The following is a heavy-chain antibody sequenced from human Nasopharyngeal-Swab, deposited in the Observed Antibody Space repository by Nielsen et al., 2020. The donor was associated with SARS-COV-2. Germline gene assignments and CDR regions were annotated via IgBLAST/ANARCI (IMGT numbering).Heavy chain of an antibody. CDR3: AREAPRHGGLDL. CDR2: IYYSGST. CDR1: GGSVSSGSYY. Sequence: SETLSLTCTVSGGSVSSGSYYWSWIRQPPGKGLEWIGYIYYSGSTNYNPSLKSRVTISVDTSKNQFSLKLSSVTAADTAVYYCAREAPRHGGLDLWGRGTLVTVSS. J-gene: IGHJ2*01. D-gene: IGHD4-23*01. V-gene: IGHV4-61*01.